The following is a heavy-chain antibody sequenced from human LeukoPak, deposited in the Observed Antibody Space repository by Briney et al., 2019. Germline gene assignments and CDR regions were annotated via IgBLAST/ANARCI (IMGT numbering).Heavy chain of an antibody. CDR2: IAYDGSRA. CDR1: GFTFGGYG. CDR3: TRYNNDHFDY. V-gene: IGHV3-33*01. D-gene: IGHD1-14*01. Sequence: GGSLRLSCAGSGFTFGGYGMHWFRQTPGKGLEWVAVIAYDGSRAFYADSVKGRFTISRDNSKNTMSVQMDDLRAEDTAVYYCTRYNNDHFDYWGQGTLVNVSS. J-gene: IGHJ4*02.